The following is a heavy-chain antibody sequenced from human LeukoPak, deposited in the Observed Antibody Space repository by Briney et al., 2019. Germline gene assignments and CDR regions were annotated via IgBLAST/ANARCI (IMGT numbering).Heavy chain of an antibody. D-gene: IGHD3-22*01. CDR2: ISSSSSTI. CDR3: ARGVRLRLEYYYDSRPPF. V-gene: IGHV3-48*01. J-gene: IGHJ4*02. Sequence: GGSLRLSCAASGFTFSSYSMKWARQAPGKGLEWVSYISSSSSTIYYADSVKGRFTISRDNAKNSLYLQMNSLRAEDTAVYYCARGVRLRLEYYYDSRPPFWGQGTLVTVSS. CDR1: GFTFSSYS.